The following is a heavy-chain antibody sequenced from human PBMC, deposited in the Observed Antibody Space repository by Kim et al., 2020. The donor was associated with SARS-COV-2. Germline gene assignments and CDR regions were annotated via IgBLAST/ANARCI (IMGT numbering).Heavy chain of an antibody. Sequence: ASVKVSCKASGYTFTSYDINWVRQATGQGLEWMGWMNPNSGNTGCAQKFQGRVTMTRNTSISTAYMELSSLRSEDTAVYYCARDASSSWYVPYYYYYMDVWGKGTTVTVSS. J-gene: IGHJ6*03. D-gene: IGHD6-13*01. CDR2: MNPNSGNT. CDR3: ARDASSSWYVPYYYYYMDV. V-gene: IGHV1-8*01. CDR1: GYTFTSYD.